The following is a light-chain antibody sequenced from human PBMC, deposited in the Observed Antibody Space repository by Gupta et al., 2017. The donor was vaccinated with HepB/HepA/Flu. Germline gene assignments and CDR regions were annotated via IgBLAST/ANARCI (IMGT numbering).Light chain of an antibody. CDR3: QREDNSPRT. CDR2: WAS. V-gene: IGKV4-1*01. J-gene: IGKJ1*01. Sequence: DIVMAQSPHSLPVSLGERATIHCKPSQRRLSSANNMNYLGWFQQKPGQPPKMLFYWASSREYGVPDRFSGRASGTDFTLTIGVRHAEDAAVYYCQREDNSPRTFGQGTKVEIK. CDR1: QRRLSSANNMNY.